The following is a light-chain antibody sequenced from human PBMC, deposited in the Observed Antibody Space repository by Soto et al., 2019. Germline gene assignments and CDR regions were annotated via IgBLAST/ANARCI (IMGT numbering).Light chain of an antibody. CDR2: LNSDGSH. J-gene: IGLJ2*01. Sequence: QLVLTQSPSASASLGASVKLTCTLSSGHSNYAIAWHQQQSEKGPRYLMKLNSDGSHSKGDGIPDRFSGSSSGAERYLTISSRLSEDEADYYCQTWGSGIVVFGGGTTRTVL. CDR3: QTWGSGIVV. CDR1: SGHSNYA. V-gene: IGLV4-69*01.